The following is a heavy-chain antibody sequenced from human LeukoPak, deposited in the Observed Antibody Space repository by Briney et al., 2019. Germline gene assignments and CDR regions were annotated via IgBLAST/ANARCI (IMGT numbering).Heavy chain of an antibody. CDR2: IYYSGST. Sequence: PSETLSLTCTVSGGSISSSSYYWGWIRQPPGKGLEWIGYIYYSGSTNYNPSLKSRVTISVDTSKNQFSLKLSSVTAADTAVYYCARSSRDREIIDAFDIWGQGTMVTVSS. CDR3: ARSSRDREIIDAFDI. D-gene: IGHD5-24*01. V-gene: IGHV4-61*05. J-gene: IGHJ3*02. CDR1: GGSISSSSYY.